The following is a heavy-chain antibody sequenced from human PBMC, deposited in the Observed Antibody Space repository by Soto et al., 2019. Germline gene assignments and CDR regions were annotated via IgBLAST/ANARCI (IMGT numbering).Heavy chain of an antibody. D-gene: IGHD3-22*01. V-gene: IGHV3-23*01. Sequence: PGGSLRLSCAASGFTFSSYAMSWVRQAPGKGLEWVSAISGSGGSTYYADSVKGRFTISRDNSKNTLHLQMNSLRAEDTAVYYCAKDGSGSFYFYYYGMDVWGQGTTVTVSS. CDR1: GFTFSSYA. CDR2: ISGSGGST. J-gene: IGHJ6*02. CDR3: AKDGSGSFYFYYYGMDV.